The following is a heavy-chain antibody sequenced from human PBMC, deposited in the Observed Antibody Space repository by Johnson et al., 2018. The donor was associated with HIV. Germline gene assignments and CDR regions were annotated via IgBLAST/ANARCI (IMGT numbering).Heavy chain of an antibody. D-gene: IGHD1-26*01. CDR2: ISGSGGST. Sequence: EVQLVESGGGLVQPGGSLRLSCAASGFTFSSYAMSWVRQAPGKGLEWVSAISGSGGSTYYADSVKGRFTISRDSSKNTVYLQMNNLRAEDTAVYYCAKDMRQWELLDAFDIWGQGTMVTVSS. CDR3: AKDMRQWELLDAFDI. V-gene: IGHV3-23*04. CDR1: GFTFSSYA. J-gene: IGHJ3*02.